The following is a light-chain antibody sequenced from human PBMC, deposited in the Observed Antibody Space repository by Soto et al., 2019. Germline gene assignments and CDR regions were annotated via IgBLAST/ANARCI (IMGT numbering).Light chain of an antibody. Sequence: DIQMTQSPSTLSASVGDRVTITCRASQSISSWLAWYQQKPGKAPKLLIYDASSLESGVPSRFSGSGSGTEFTLTISSLQPDDFATYYCQQYNSYSLPMYTFGQGTELEIK. CDR3: QQYNSYSLPMYT. V-gene: IGKV1-5*01. CDR1: QSISSW. J-gene: IGKJ2*01. CDR2: DAS.